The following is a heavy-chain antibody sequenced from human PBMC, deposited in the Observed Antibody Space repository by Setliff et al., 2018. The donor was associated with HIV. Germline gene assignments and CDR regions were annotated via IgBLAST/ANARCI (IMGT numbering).Heavy chain of an antibody. CDR3: ARGVTGYNDAFDI. D-gene: IGHD3-9*01. V-gene: IGHV4-59*13. Sequence: SETLSLTCTVSGGSISSYYWSWIRQPPGKGLEWIGYTYYSGSTNYNPSLKSRVTISVDTSKNQFSLKLSSVTAADTAVYYCARGVTGYNDAFDIWGQGTMVTVSS. CDR1: GGSISSYY. J-gene: IGHJ3*02. CDR2: TYYSGST.